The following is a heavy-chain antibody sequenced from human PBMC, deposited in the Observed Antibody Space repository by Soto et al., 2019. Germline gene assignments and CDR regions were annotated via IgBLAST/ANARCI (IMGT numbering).Heavy chain of an antibody. J-gene: IGHJ1*01. CDR2: IHPSGDT. CDR1: GYKCTTYF. V-gene: IGHV1-46*01. CDR3: VRGYCTTSPCSGDFQF. Sequence: ASVKVSCKAAGYKCTTYFIHWVRQAPGQGLERRGMIHPSGDTGCAQKFLGRVTMTIDTSTTTAYMELRNLTSEDTAVYFSVRGYCTTSPCSGDFQFCGQGTLVTVSS. D-gene: IGHD2-21*01.